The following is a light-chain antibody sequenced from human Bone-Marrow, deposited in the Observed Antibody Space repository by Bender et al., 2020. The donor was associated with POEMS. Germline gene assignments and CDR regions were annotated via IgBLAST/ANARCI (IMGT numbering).Light chain of an antibody. V-gene: IGLV1-47*01. Sequence: QSVLTQPPSASGTPGQRVTISCSGSGSNIGSNSVCWYQQLPGTAPKLLIYKNNQRPSGVPERFYGSKSGTSASLVISGLRSEDEAHYYCSSYTTTSTLVFGGGTKLTVL. CDR3: SSYTTTSTLV. J-gene: IGLJ2*01. CDR1: GSNIGSNS. CDR2: KNN.